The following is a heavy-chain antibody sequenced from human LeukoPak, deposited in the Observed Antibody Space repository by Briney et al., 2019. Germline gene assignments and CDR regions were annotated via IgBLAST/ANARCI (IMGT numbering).Heavy chain of an antibody. V-gene: IGHV1-2*02. J-gene: IGHJ4*02. CDR3: ARAHEKQLWSSGVDY. Sequence: ASVKVSCKASGYIFTGYYMHWVRQAPGQGLEWMGWINPNSGDTHYAQKFQGRVTMTRDTSISTAYMELSRLRSDDTAVYHCARAHEKQLWSSGVDYWGQGALVTVSS. CDR2: INPNSGDT. CDR1: GYIFTGYY. D-gene: IGHD5-18*01.